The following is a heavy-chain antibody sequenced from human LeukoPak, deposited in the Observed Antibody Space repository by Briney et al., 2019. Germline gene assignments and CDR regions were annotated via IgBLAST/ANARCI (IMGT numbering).Heavy chain of an antibody. CDR3: SYSSGPHPNGYFDY. V-gene: IGHV4-39*01. J-gene: IGHJ4*02. D-gene: IGHD6-19*01. CDR2: IYYSGST. CDR1: GGSISSSSYY. Sequence: SETLSLTCTVSGGSISSSSYYWGWIRQPPGKGLEWIGSIYYSGSTYYNPSLKSRVTISVDTSKNQFSLKLSSVTAADTAVYYCSYSSGPHPNGYFDYWGQGTLVTVSS.